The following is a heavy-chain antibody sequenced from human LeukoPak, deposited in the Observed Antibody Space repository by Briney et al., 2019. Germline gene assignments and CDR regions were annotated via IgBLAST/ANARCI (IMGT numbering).Heavy chain of an antibody. CDR2: IYDSGST. J-gene: IGHJ6*02. D-gene: IGHD3-16*01. CDR1: GGSIRSSYYY. CDR3: ARIPRTVWAYYYYYGMDV. Sequence: PSETLSLTCTVSGGSIRSSYYYWGWIRQPPGKGLEWIGSIYDSGSTYYNPSLKSRVTISVDTSKNQFSLKLSSVTAADTAVYYCARIPRTVWAYYYYYGMDVWGQGTTVTVSS. V-gene: IGHV4-39*07.